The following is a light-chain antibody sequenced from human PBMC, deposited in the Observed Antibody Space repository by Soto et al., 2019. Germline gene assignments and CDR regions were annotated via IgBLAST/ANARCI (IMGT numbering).Light chain of an antibody. J-gene: IGKJ1*01. CDR3: QQYENYWT. CDR1: QSISSW. V-gene: IGKV1-5*03. CDR2: KAS. Sequence: DIQMTQSPSTLSASVGDRVTITCRASQSISSWLAWYQQKPGKAPKLLIYKASSLESGVPSRFSGSGSGTEFTLTISSLQPEDFAIYYCQQYENYWTFGQGTKVDIK.